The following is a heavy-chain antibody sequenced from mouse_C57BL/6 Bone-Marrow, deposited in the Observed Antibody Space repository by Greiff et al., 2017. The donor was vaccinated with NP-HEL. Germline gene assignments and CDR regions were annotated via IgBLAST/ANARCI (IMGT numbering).Heavy chain of an antibody. CDR2: INYDGSST. V-gene: IGHV5-16*01. CDR3: ARDGGTGDAMDY. D-gene: IGHD4-1*01. Sequence: EVKLVESEGGLVQPGSSMKLSCTASGFTFSDYYMAWVRQVPEKGLEWVANINYDGSSTYYLDSLKSRFIISRDNAKNILYLQMSSLKSEDTATYYCARDGGTGDAMDYWGQGTSVTVSS. CDR1: GFTFSDYY. J-gene: IGHJ4*01.